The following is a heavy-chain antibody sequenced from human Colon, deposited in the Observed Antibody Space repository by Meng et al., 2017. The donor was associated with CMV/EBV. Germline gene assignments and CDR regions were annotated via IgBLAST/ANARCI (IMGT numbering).Heavy chain of an antibody. Sequence: ESLKISCEGSGFNFDDYGMNWVRQAPGKGLEWVAGIDWSGRSTVYADSVKGRFTISRDNTKNSLYLQLDSLRAEDTAFYYCSANRGAHYYYYAMDVWGQGTTVTVSS. V-gene: IGHV3-20*04. J-gene: IGHJ6*02. D-gene: IGHD1-14*01. CDR2: IDWSGRST. CDR1: GFNFDDYG. CDR3: SANRGAHYYYYAMDV.